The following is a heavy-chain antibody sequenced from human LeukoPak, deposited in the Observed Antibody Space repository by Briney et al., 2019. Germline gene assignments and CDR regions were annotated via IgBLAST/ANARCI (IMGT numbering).Heavy chain of an antibody. CDR1: GGSFSGYY. CDR3: ARGYKLGITSSWYFDL. CDR2: INHSGST. D-gene: IGHD7-27*01. J-gene: IGHJ2*01. Sequence: SETLSLTCAVYGGSFSGYYWSWIRQPPGKGLEWIGEINHSGSTNYNPSLKSRVTISVDTSKNQFSLKLSSVTAADTAVYYCARGYKLGITSSWYFDLWGRGTLVTVSS. V-gene: IGHV4-34*01.